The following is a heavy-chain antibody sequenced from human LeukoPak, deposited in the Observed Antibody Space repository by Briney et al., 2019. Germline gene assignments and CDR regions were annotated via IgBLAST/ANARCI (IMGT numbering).Heavy chain of an antibody. J-gene: IGHJ4*02. CDR2: IYSGGRT. CDR3: SRDLFDSSGYGIDY. Sequence: GGSLRLSCAASGFTFSSYNMNWVRQAPGKGLEWVSVIYSGGRTYYADSVKGRFTISRDNSKNTLHLLMNSLRAEDTAVYYCSRDLFDSSGYGIDYWGQGTLVTVSS. V-gene: IGHV3-66*01. CDR1: GFTFSSYN. D-gene: IGHD3-22*01.